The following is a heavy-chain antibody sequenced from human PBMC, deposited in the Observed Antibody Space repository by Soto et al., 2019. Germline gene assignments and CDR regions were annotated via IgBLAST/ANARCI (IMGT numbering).Heavy chain of an antibody. J-gene: IGHJ4*02. V-gene: IGHV4-34*01. CDR3: TRGRRATGVGY. CDR1: GGSFSGYY. CDR2: INLSGGT. D-gene: IGHD5-12*01. Sequence: SETLSLTCGVYGGSFSGYYWSWIRQSPGKGLEWIGEINLSGGTNHNPALKSRVSMSADTSKNQFSLKLSSVTAADTAIYYCTRGRRATGVGYWGQGSLVTVSS.